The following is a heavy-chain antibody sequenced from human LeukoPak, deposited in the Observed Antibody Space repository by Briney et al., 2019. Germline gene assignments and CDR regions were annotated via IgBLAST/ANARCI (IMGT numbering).Heavy chain of an antibody. D-gene: IGHD3-3*01. CDR1: GASISSYY. V-gene: IGHV4-4*07. CDR2: VYPSGST. Sequence: SETLSLTCTVSGASISSYYWSWIRQPAGKGLEWIGRVYPSGSTKYNPSLKSRVTLSVDRSKNQFSLKLSSVTAADTAVYYCARAYYDFWSGYFVDYWGQGTLVTVSS. CDR3: ARAYYDFWSGYFVDY. J-gene: IGHJ4*02.